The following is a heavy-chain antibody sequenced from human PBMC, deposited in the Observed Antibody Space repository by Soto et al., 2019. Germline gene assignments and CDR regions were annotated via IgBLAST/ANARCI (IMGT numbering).Heavy chain of an antibody. J-gene: IGHJ5*02. CDR1: GYTFTSYA. V-gene: IGHV1-3*01. D-gene: IGHD4-17*01. Sequence: QVQLVQSGAEVKKPGASVKVSCKASGYTFTSYAMHWVRQAPGQRLEWMGWINAGNGNTKYSQKFQGRVTITRDTSASTAYMELSSLRSEDTAVDYCARSLRIGWFDPWGQGTLVTVSS. CDR3: ARSLRIGWFDP. CDR2: INAGNGNT.